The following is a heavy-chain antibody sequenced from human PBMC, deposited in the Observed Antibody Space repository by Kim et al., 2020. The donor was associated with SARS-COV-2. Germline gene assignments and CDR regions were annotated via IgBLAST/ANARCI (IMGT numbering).Heavy chain of an antibody. CDR3: AREKAAGTGRPPYYYYGMDV. CDR2: ISYDGSNK. V-gene: IGHV3-33*05. J-gene: IGHJ6*02. D-gene: IGHD6-13*01. CDR1: GFTFSSYG. Sequence: GGSLRLSCAASGFTFSSYGMHWVRQAPGKGLEWVAVISYDGSNKYYADSVKGRFTISRDNSKNTLYLQMNSLRAEDTAVYYCAREKAAGTGRPPYYYYGMDVWGQGTTVTVSS.